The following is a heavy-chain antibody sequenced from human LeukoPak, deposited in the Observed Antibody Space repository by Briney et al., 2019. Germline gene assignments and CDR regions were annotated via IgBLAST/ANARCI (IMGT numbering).Heavy chain of an antibody. Sequence: GGSLRLSCAASGFTFSSYSMNWVRQAPGKGLEWVSGISWNSGSIGYADSVKGRFTISRDNAKNSLYLQMNSLRAEDTALYYCAKGDSVYDSSGYYVGLWDYWGQGTLVTVSS. D-gene: IGHD3-22*01. CDR1: GFTFSSYS. CDR3: AKGDSVYDSSGYYVGLWDY. V-gene: IGHV3-9*01. CDR2: ISWNSGSI. J-gene: IGHJ4*02.